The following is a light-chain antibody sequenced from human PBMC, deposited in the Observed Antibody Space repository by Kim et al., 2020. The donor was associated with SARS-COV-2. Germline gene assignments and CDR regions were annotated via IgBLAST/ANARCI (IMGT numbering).Light chain of an antibody. CDR3: GAWDGSLRAVV. CDR1: SSNIGSNY. J-gene: IGLJ2*01. V-gene: IGLV1-51*01. Sequence: GQKVTISCSGSSSNIGSNYVSWYQQHPMTAPKLLIHDNNERPSGIPDRFSGSKSGTSANLDITGLQTGDEAEYYCGAWDGSLRAVVFGGGTQLT. CDR2: DNN.